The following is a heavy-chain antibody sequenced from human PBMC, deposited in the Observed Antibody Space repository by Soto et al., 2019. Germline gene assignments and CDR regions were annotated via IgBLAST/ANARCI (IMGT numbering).Heavy chain of an antibody. D-gene: IGHD6-6*01. CDR2: IGSSGGYI. CDR3: AREKKHKSLGGRFGMDV. Sequence: GGSLRLSCAVSGFIFSDFSMNWVRQAPGKGLEWVASIGSSGGYIFYADSVKGRFTISRDNAKKSLDLQINSLRAEDTAVYYCAREKKHKSLGGRFGMDVWGQGTTVTVSS. V-gene: IGHV3-21*01. CDR1: GFIFSDFS. J-gene: IGHJ6*02.